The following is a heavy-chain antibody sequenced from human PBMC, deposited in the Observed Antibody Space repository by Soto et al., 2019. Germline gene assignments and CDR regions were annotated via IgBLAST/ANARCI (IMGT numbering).Heavy chain of an antibody. V-gene: IGHV4-31*03. J-gene: IGHJ3*02. CDR2: IYYSGST. D-gene: IGHD3-10*01. CDR1: GGSISSGGYY. CDR3: AREGGAGFTMVRGGHDHDSFDI. Sequence: SETLSLTCTVSGGSISSGGYYWSWIRQHPGKGLEWIGYIYYSGSTYYNPSLKSRVTISVDTSKNQFSLKLSSVTAADTAVYYCAREGGAGFTMVRGGHDHDSFDICCQGPVVTV.